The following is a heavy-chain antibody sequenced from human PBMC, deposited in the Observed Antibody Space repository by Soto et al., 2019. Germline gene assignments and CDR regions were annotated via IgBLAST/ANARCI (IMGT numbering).Heavy chain of an antibody. J-gene: IGHJ2*01. D-gene: IGHD1-26*01. CDR3: ARDNSGGYASNWYFDL. CDR2: IKQDGSEN. V-gene: IGHV3-7*03. CDR1: GFTFSSYW. Sequence: EVQLVESGGGLVQPGGSLRLSCAASGFTFSSYWMSWVRQAPGEGLEWVANIKQDGSENYYVDSVKGRFTIYRDNAENSVYLQMNSLRAEDTAVYYCARDNSGGYASNWYFDLWGRGTLVTVSS.